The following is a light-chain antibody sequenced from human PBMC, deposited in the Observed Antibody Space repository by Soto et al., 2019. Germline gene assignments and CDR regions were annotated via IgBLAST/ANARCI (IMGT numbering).Light chain of an antibody. CDR3: QSYDSTLSARYV. CDR1: SSNIGAGYD. Sequence: QSVLTQPPSVSGAPGQRVTISCTGSSSNIGAGYDVHWYQQRPGTAPKLLIFGNINRPSGVPHRFSVSKSGTSASLAITGLQAEDEGDYYCQSYDSTLSARYVYGTGTKVTVL. J-gene: IGLJ1*01. V-gene: IGLV1-40*01. CDR2: GNI.